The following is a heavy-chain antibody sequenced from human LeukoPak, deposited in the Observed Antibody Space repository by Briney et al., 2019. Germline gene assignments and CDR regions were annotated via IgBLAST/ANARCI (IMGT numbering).Heavy chain of an antibody. CDR3: ARGTDGRVHPSYFDY. CDR1: GGTFSSSA. V-gene: IGHV1-69*05. CDR2: IIPIFGTA. D-gene: IGHD3/OR15-3a*01. J-gene: IGHJ4*02. Sequence: SVKVSCKASGGTFSSSAISWVRQAPGQGLEWMGGIIPIFGTANYAQKFQGRVTITTDESTSTAYMELSSLRSEDTAVYYCARGTDGRVHPSYFDYWGQGTLVTVSS.